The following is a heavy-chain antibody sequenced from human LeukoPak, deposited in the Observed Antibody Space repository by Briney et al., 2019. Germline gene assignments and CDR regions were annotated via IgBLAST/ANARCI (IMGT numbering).Heavy chain of an antibody. CDR2: ISNNGGYT. J-gene: IGHJ4*02. D-gene: IGHD3-22*01. Sequence: GGSLRLSCAVSGFTFSSSAMSWVRQAPGKGLEWVSAISNNGGYTYYADSVQGRFTISRDNSKSTLYLQTNSLRAEDTAVYYCAKDPSRRITMIVGYYFDYWGQGTLVTVSS. CDR1: GFTFSSSA. CDR3: AKDPSRRITMIVGYYFDY. V-gene: IGHV3-23*01.